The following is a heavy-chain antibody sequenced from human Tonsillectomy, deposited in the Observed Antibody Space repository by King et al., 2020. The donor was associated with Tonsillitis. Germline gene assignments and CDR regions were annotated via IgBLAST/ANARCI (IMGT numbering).Heavy chain of an antibody. CDR1: AYSFTDHW. Sequence: QLVQSGAEVKKPGESLKISCQGSAYSFTDHWIGWARQMPGKGLEWMGIIYPGDSDIKYSPSFQGQVTISADKSISTAYLHWSSLKASDTAVYYCSTLTRLLPHGAFDVWGQGTMVTVSS. J-gene: IGHJ3*01. D-gene: IGHD3-22*01. CDR2: IYPGDSDI. V-gene: IGHV5-51*01. CDR3: STLTRLLPHGAFDV.